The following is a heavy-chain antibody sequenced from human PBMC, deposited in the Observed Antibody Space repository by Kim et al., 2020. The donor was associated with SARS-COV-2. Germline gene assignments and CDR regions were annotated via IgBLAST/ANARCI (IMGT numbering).Heavy chain of an antibody. J-gene: IGHJ3*02. CDR2: T. D-gene: IGHD3-10*01. V-gene: IGHV3-23*01. Sequence: TYYEDSVKSRFTIARDNAKNTLYRQMNSLRGEDTAVYYCAKGGVLNAVDIWGQGTMVTVSS. CDR3: AKGGVLNAVDI.